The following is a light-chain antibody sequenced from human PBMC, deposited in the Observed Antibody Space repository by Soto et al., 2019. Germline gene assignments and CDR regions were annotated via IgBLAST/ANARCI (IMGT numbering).Light chain of an antibody. CDR3: QQYGSSPSIT. Sequence: EIVSTQSPATLSLSPGERATLSCRASQSVSSSYLAWYQQKPGQAPRLLIYGASSRATGIPDRFSGSGSGTDFTLTISRLEPEDFAVYYCQQYGSSPSITFGQGTRLEIK. J-gene: IGKJ5*01. V-gene: IGKV3-20*01. CDR2: GAS. CDR1: QSVSSSY.